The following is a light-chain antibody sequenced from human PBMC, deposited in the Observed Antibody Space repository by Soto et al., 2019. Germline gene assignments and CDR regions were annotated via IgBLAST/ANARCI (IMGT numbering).Light chain of an antibody. CDR1: QSVSSN. CDR3: QQYNNWPPYT. CDR2: DAS. J-gene: IGKJ2*01. Sequence: EIVMTQSPATLSVSPGERATLSCRASQSVSSNLAWYQQKPGQAPRLLIYDASTRATGIPARFSGSGSGTDFTLTTSSPQSEDFALYSCQQYNNWPPYTCGQGTKLEIK. V-gene: IGKV3-15*01.